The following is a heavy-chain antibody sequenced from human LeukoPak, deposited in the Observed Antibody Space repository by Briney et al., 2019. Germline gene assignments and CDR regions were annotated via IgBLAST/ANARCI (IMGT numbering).Heavy chain of an antibody. CDR3: ARVDYYGSGKSVNYYYYGMDV. CDR2: IIPILGIA. D-gene: IGHD3-10*01. V-gene: IGHV1-69*04. J-gene: IGHJ6*02. CDR1: GGTFSSYA. Sequence: GASVKVSCKASGGTFSSYAISWVRQAPGQGLEWMGRIIPILGIANYAQKFLGRVTITADKSTSTAYMELSSLRSEDTAVYYCARVDYYGSGKSVNYYYYGMDVWGQGTTVTVSS.